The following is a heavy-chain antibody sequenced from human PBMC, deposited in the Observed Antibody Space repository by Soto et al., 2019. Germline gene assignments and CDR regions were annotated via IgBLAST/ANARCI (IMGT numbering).Heavy chain of an antibody. CDR3: ARVFLSGYDKNNNWFDP. J-gene: IGHJ5*02. Sequence: ASVKVSCKASGYTFTSYVISWVRQAPGQGFEWMGWISAYNGNTNYAQKLQGRVTMTTDTSTSTAYMELRSLRSDDTAVYYCARVFLSGYDKNNNWFDPWGQGTLVTVSS. CDR2: ISAYNGNT. V-gene: IGHV1-18*01. D-gene: IGHD5-12*01. CDR1: GYTFTSYV.